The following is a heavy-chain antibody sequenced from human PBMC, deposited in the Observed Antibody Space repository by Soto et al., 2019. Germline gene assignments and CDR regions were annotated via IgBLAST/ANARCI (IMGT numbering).Heavy chain of an antibody. D-gene: IGHD1-1*01. CDR3: ARHGPLTNNWNQLNS. CDR2: IYYNGNT. Sequence: QLQLQESGPGLVKPSETLSLTCTVSGGSISRSPYYWAWFRQPPGKGLQWIGNIYYNGNTFYNPSRKSRVTTSRDTSNRQFSLGLSSVTASDTAVYYCARHGPLTNNWNQLNSRGQGTMVTVSS. V-gene: IGHV4-39*01. J-gene: IGHJ5*01. CDR1: GGSISRSPYY.